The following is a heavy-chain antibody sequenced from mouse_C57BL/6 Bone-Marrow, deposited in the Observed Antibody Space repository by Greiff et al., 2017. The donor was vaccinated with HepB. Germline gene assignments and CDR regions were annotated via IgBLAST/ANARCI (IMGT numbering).Heavy chain of an antibody. D-gene: IGHD2-1*01. CDR3: TTDYGKAYY. V-gene: IGHV14-4*01. J-gene: IGHJ2*01. CDR2: IDPENGDT. Sequence: VQLQQSGAELVRPGASVKLSCTASGFNIKDDYMHWVKQRPEQGLEWIGWIDPENGDTEYASKFQGKATITADTSSNTAYLQLSSLTSEDTAVYYCTTDYGKAYYWGQGTTLTVSS. CDR1: GFNIKDDY.